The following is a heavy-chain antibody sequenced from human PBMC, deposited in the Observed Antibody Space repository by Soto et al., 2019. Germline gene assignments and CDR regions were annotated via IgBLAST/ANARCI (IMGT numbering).Heavy chain of an antibody. V-gene: IGHV1-18*04. Sequence: QVQLVQPGAEVKKPGAKVKVSCKASGCTFASYGITWVRQAPGQGLECMGWISAYNGNTNYAQRRQGRVTMTTDTSTSTAYMGLRSLRSDDTAVYYCASADGNHWGQGTLVTVSS. CDR1: GCTFASYG. CDR2: ISAYNGNT. CDR3: ASADGNH. J-gene: IGHJ4*02.